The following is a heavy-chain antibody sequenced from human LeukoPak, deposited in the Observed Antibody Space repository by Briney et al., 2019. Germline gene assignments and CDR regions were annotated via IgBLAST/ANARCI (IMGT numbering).Heavy chain of an antibody. V-gene: IGHV3-9*01. D-gene: IGHD3-10*01. CDR2: ISWNSGSI. CDR3: ANAKLGSGSLFDY. J-gene: IGHJ4*02. CDR1: GFTFDDYA. Sequence: SLRLSCAASGFTFDDYAMHWVRQAPGKGLEWVSGISWNSGSIGYADSVKGRFTISRDNAKNSLYLQMNSLRAEDTALYYCANAKLGSGSLFDYWGQGTLVTVSS.